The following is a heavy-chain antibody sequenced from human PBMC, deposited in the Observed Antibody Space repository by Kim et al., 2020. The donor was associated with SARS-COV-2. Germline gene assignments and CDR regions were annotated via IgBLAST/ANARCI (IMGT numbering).Heavy chain of an antibody. J-gene: IGHJ5*02. CDR3: ARGGEGYCSGGSCYSDWFDP. CDR2: SSSSASTV. CDR1: GFTFSDYY. Sequence: GGSLRLSCAASGFTFSDYYMSWIRQAPGKGLEWVSYSSSSASTVFYTDSVKGRFTISRDNAKNPLYLRMNSLRAEDTAVYYCARGGEGYCSGGSCYSDWFDPWGQGTLVTVSS. D-gene: IGHD2-15*01. V-gene: IGHV3-11*01.